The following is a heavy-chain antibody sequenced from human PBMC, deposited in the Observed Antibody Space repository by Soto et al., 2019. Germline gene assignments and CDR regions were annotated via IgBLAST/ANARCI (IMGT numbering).Heavy chain of an antibody. V-gene: IGHV1-18*01. CDR1: NYRFTTYG. Sequence: QVQLVQSGAEVKKPGASMKVSCKASNYRFTTYGITWVRQAPGQGLEWMGWISAYNGDTKYAQILQGRVTMTTDTSTSTAYMELRSLRSDDTAVYFCARDEGLEVAYHDALDIWGQGTLVTVSS. J-gene: IGHJ3*02. CDR3: ARDEGLEVAYHDALDI. CDR2: ISAYNGDT. D-gene: IGHD6-19*01.